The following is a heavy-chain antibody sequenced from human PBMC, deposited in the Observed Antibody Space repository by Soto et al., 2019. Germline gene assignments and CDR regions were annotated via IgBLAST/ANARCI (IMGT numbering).Heavy chain of an antibody. CDR3: AKSRTFSMVTFY. V-gene: IGHV3-11*01. J-gene: IGHJ4*02. CDR1: GFTFSDYY. Sequence: GGSLRLSCAASGFTFSDYYMTWIRQAPGKGLEWVSYISNSGSGIYYPDSVKGRFTISRDNAKKSLYLQMNSLRAEDTAVYYCAKSRTFSMVTFYWGQGTLVTVSS. CDR2: ISNSGSGI. D-gene: IGHD5-18*01.